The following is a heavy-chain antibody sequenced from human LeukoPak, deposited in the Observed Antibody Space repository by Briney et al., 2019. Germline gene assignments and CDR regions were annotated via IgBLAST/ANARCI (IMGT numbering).Heavy chain of an antibody. Sequence: GGSLRLSCAASGFTFTNYALHWVRQAPGKGLEWEAVISYDGTNKYYADSVKGRFTISRDNAKNSLYLQMNSLRAEDTALYYCARDLRVVITGSFDSWGQGTLVTVSS. CDR2: ISYDGTNK. J-gene: IGHJ4*02. CDR3: ARDLRVVITGSFDS. D-gene: IGHD3-22*01. V-gene: IGHV3-30-3*01. CDR1: GFTFTNYA.